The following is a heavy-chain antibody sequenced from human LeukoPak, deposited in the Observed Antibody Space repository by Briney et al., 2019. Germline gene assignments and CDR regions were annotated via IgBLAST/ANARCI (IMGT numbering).Heavy chain of an antibody. CDR1: GYTFTSYG. CDR2: INPNSGGT. CDR3: ARALGQQLVNFDY. Sequence: GASVKVSCKASGYTFTSYGISWVRQAPGQGLEWMGWINPNSGGTNYAQKFQGWVTMTRDTSISTAYMELSRLRSDDTAVYYCARALGQQLVNFDYWGQGTLVTVSS. V-gene: IGHV1-2*04. D-gene: IGHD6-13*01. J-gene: IGHJ4*02.